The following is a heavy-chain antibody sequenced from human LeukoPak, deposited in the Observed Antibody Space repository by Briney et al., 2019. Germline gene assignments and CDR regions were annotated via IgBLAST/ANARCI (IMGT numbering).Heavy chain of an antibody. CDR1: GGSFSGYY. CDR2: INHSGST. CDR3: ARLTAPEMAETFDY. J-gene: IGHJ4*02. Sequence: SETLSLTCAVYGGSFSGYYWSWIRQPPGKGLEWIGEINHSGSTNYNPSLKSRVTISVDTPKNQFSLKLSSVTAADTAVYYCARLTAPEMAETFDYWGQGTLVTVSS. D-gene: IGHD5-24*01. V-gene: IGHV4-34*01.